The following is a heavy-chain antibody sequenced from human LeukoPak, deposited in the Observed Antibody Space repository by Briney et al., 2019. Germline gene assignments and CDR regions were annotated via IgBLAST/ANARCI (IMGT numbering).Heavy chain of an antibody. J-gene: IGHJ5*02. V-gene: IGHV4-39*01. D-gene: IGHD2-2*01. CDR2: IYYSGST. CDR1: GGSISSSSYY. Sequence: SETLSLTCTVSGGSISSSSYYWGWIRQPPGKGLEWIGSIYYSGSTYYNPSLKSRVTISVDTSKNQFSLKLSSVTAADTAVYYCLVVLAAIPKNWFDPWGQGTLVTVSS. CDR3: LVVLAAIPKNWFDP.